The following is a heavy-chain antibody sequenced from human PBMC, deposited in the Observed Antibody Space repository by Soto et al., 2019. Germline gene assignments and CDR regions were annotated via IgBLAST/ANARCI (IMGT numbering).Heavy chain of an antibody. D-gene: IGHD4-17*01. CDR2: ISYDGSNK. CDR3: AKEYGDHYYYCYGMDV. V-gene: IGHV3-30*18. J-gene: IGHJ6*02. CDR1: GFTFSSYG. Sequence: GGSLRLSCAASGFTFSSYGMHWVRQAPGKGLEWVAVISYDGSNKYYADSVKGRFTISRDNSKNTLYLQMNSLRAEDTAVYYCAKEYGDHYYYCYGMDVWGQGTTVTVSS.